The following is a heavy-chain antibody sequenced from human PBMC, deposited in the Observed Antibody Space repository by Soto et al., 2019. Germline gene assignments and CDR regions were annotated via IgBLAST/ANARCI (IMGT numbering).Heavy chain of an antibody. D-gene: IGHD6-19*01. CDR1: GFTFSSYG. CDR3: ARDGGGSGWGERYYYMDV. V-gene: IGHV3-33*01. J-gene: IGHJ6*03. CDR2: IWYDGSNK. Sequence: PGGSLRLSCAASGFTFSSYGMHWVRQAPGKGLEWVAVIWYDGSNKYYADSVKGRFTISRDNSKNTLYLQMNSLRAEDTAVYYCARDGGGSGWGERYYYMDVWGKGTTVTVSS.